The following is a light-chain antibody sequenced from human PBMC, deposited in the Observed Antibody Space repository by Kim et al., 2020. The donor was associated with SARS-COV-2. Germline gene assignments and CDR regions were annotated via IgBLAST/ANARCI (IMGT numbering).Light chain of an antibody. V-gene: IGKV3-15*01. J-gene: IGKJ1*01. Sequence: SPGERATLACRASQSVSSSYLAWYQQKPGQAPRLLIYGASTRATGVPARFGGSGSGTEFTLTISSLQSEDFAIYYCQLYNHWPLSFGQGTKVDIK. CDR3: QLYNHWPLS. CDR2: GAS. CDR1: QSVSSSY.